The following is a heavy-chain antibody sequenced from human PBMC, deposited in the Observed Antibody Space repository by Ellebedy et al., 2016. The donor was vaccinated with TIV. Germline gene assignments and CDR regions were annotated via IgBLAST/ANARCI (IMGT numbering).Heavy chain of an antibody. J-gene: IGHJ5*02. Sequence: GESLKISCAASGFSFISYGMHWVRQAPGKGLEWLAFIRYDGSDKYFADSVKGRFTISRDNAKNSLYLQLNSLRVEDTAVYFCARRGSYGDYAVQVNNWFDRWGQGTLVTV. V-gene: IGHV3-30*02. CDR3: ARRGSYGDYAVQVNNWFDR. D-gene: IGHD4-17*01. CDR1: GFSFISYG. CDR2: IRYDGSDK.